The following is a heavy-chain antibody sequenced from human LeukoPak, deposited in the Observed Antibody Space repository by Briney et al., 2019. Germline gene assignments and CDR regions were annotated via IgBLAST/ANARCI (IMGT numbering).Heavy chain of an antibody. CDR1: GFTFSSYA. J-gene: IGHJ4*02. Sequence: PGGSLRLSCAASGFTFSSYAMHWVRQAPGKGLEYVSAISSNGGSTYYANSVKGRFTISRDNSKNTLYLQMGSLRAEDMAVYYCARGPETYGSGSYYPYYFDYWGQGTLVTVSS. CDR3: ARGPETYGSGSYYPYYFDY. CDR2: ISSNGGST. D-gene: IGHD3-10*01. V-gene: IGHV3-64*01.